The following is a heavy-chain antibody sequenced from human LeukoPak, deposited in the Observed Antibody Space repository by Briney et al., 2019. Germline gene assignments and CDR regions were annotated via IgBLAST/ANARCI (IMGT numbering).Heavy chain of an antibody. Sequence: SETLSLTCTVSGGSISSSSYCWGWIRQPPGKGLEWIGSIYYSGSTNYNPSLKSRVTISVDTSKNQFSLKLSSVTAADTAVYYCAREGYYYGSGSSYFDYWGQGTLVTVSS. CDR3: AREGYYYGSGSSYFDY. D-gene: IGHD3-10*01. CDR2: IYYSGST. V-gene: IGHV4-39*07. CDR1: GGSISSSSYC. J-gene: IGHJ4*02.